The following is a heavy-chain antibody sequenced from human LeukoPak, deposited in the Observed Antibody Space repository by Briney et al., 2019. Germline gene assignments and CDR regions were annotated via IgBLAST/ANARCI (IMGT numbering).Heavy chain of an antibody. CDR2: IYWDDDK. Sequence: SGPTLVNPTQTLTLTCTFSGFSLTTSGVGVGWIRQPPGKALGWLALIYWDDDKRYSPSLRSRLTITKDTSKNQVLLTMTNMDPVDTATYYCAHKGVGYQYWGQGTLVTVSS. CDR1: GFSLTTSGVG. D-gene: IGHD5-24*01. V-gene: IGHV2-5*02. J-gene: IGHJ4*02. CDR3: AHKGVGYQY.